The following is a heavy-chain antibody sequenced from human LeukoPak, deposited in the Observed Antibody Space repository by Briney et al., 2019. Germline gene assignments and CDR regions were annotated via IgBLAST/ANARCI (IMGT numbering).Heavy chain of an antibody. D-gene: IGHD4-17*01. CDR2: ISSSGSTI. CDR3: AREGHYVGDYHYGMDV. V-gene: IGHV3-11*01. Sequence: GGSLRLSCAAPGFTFNNYAMSWIRQAPGKGLEWVSYISSSGSTIYYADSVKGRFTISRDNAKNSLYLQMNSLRAEDTAVYYCAREGHYVGDYHYGMDVWGQGTTVTVSS. J-gene: IGHJ6*02. CDR1: GFTFNNYA.